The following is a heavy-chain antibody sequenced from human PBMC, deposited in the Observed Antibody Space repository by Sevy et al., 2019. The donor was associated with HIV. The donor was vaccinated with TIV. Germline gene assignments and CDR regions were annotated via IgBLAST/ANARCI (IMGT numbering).Heavy chain of an antibody. D-gene: IGHD2-2*01. Sequence: ASVKVSCRASGYTFTSYDINWVRQATGQGLEWMGWMSPNSGNTGYAQKFQGRVTMTRNTSISTAYMELSSLRSEDTAVYYCARFLSTSYYYYYAGRLGPRDHGHRLL. CDR1: GYTFTSYD. CDR3: ARFLSTSYYYYYAGR. J-gene: IGHJ6*02. CDR2: MSPNSGNT. V-gene: IGHV1-8*01.